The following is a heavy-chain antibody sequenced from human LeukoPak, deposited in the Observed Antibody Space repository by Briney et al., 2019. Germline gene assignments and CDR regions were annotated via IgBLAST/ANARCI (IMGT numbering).Heavy chain of an antibody. CDR3: GRDGGNRWFAA. CDR1: GFTFSSYA. Sequence: GGSLRLSCAASGFTFSSYAMNWVRQAPGKGLQWVSVISTTSLNTYYADSVKGRFTISRDNSKNTLYLQMSSLRVDDTAVYYCGRDGGNRWFAAWGQVTLVTV. CDR2: ISTTSLNT. D-gene: IGHD2/OR15-2a*01. V-gene: IGHV3-23*01. J-gene: IGHJ5*02.